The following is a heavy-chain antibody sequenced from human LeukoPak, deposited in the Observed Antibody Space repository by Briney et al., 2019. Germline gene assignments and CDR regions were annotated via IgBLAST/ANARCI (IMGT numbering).Heavy chain of an antibody. CDR1: GGSISSSSYY. J-gene: IGHJ5*02. D-gene: IGHD3-10*01. Sequence: SETLSLTCTVSGGSISSSSYYWGWIRQPPGKGLEWIGSIYYSGSTYYNPSLKSRVTMSVDRSKNQFSLKLSSVTAADTAVYYCARARGLAVLQRGRFDPWGQGTLVTVSS. CDR2: IYYSGST. CDR3: ARARGLAVLQRGRFDP. V-gene: IGHV4-39*07.